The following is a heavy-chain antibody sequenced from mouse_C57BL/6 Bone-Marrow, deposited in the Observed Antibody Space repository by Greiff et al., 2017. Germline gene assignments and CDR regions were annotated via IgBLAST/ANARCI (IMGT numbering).Heavy chain of an antibody. Sequence: QVQLQQSDAELVKPGASVKISCKVSGYTFTDHNIHWMKQRPEQGLEWIGYIYPRDGSTQYNEKFKGKATLTADKSSRTAYMQLNSLTSEDSAVYFWTRRGVIWLRRSWFAYWCQGALVTVSA. D-gene: IGHD2-2*01. CDR2: IYPRDGST. V-gene: IGHV1-78*01. CDR1: GYTFTDHN. CDR3: TRRGVIWLRRSWFAY. J-gene: IGHJ3*01.